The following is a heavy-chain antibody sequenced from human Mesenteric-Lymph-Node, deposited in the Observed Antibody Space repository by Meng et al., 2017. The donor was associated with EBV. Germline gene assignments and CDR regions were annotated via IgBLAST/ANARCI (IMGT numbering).Heavy chain of an antibody. V-gene: IGHV4-30-4*01. J-gene: IGHJ4*02. D-gene: IGHD4-17*01. CDR3: ARVMDADSDFDY. CDR1: GGSISSGGYY. Sequence: QLQLQESGSGLVKPSQTLSLTGAVSGGSISSGGYYWSWIRQSPGKGLQWIGYIYYTGSAHYNPPLKSRVTISVDTSKNQFSLNLSSVTPADTAVYYCARVMDADSDFDYLGQGTLGTVDS. CDR2: IYYTGSA.